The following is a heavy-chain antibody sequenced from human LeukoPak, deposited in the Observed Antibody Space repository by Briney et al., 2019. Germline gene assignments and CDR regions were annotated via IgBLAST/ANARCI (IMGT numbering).Heavy chain of an antibody. J-gene: IGHJ5*02. D-gene: IGHD6-6*01. CDR3: ARSIAAPNWFDP. CDR2: IIPIFGTA. V-gene: IGHV1-69*05. CDR1: GGTFSSYA. Sequence: SVKVSCKASGGTFSSYAISWVRQAPGQGLEWMGGIIPIFGTANYAQKFQGRVTITTDESTSTAYMELSSLRSEDTAVYYCARSIAAPNWFDPWGQGTLVTVSS.